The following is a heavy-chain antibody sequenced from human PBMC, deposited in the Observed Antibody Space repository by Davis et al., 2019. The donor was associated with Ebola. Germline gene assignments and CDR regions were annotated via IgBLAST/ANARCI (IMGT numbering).Heavy chain of an antibody. J-gene: IGHJ4*02. D-gene: IGHD3-3*01. V-gene: IGHV1-2*02. CDR1: GYTFTGYY. Sequence: ASVKVSCKASGYTFTGYYMHWVRQAPGQGLEWMGWINPNSGGTNYAQKFQGRVTMTRDTSISTAYMELSRLRSDDTAVYYCARVTRFLEWLPDSYFDYWGQGTLVTVSS. CDR3: ARVTRFLEWLPDSYFDY. CDR2: INPNSGGT.